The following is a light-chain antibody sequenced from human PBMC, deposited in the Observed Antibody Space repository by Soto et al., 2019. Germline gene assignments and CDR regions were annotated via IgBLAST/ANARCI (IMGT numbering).Light chain of an antibody. CDR1: SSDVGTYNH. CDR3: SSYTTSTTLGV. V-gene: IGLV2-14*01. J-gene: IGLJ1*01. CDR2: GVS. Sequence: QSALTQPASVSGSPGQSITISCTGTSSDVGTYNHVSWYQQHPGKAPKLMIYGVSNRPSGVSNRFSGSKSGNTASLTISGLQAEDEADYYCSSYTTSTTLGVFGTGTKVTVL.